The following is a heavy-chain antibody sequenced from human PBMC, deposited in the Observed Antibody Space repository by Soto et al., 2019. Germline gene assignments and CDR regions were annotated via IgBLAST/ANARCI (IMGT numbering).Heavy chain of an antibody. CDR1: GFTFSSYA. CDR2: TTGSGFST. V-gene: IGHV3-23*01. D-gene: IGHD3-10*01. CDR3: AKSRSSGTYGYYYNGMDV. Sequence: EVQLLESGGGLVQPGGSLRLSCAATGFTFSSYAMAWVRQAPGRGLEWVSATTGSGFSTYYADSVKGRFTISRDNSKNTLYLQMNSLRVEDTAVFYCAKSRSSGTYGYYYNGMDVW. J-gene: IGHJ6*01.